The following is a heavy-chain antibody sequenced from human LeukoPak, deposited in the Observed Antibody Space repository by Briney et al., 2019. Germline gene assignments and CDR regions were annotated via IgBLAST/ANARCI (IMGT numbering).Heavy chain of an antibody. J-gene: IGHJ4*02. D-gene: IGHD2-2*02. CDR2: IYYSGST. CDR1: GGSISSSSYY. V-gene: IGHV4-39*07. CDR3: ARGGRRGLCSSTSCYIFDY. Sequence: SETLSLTCTVSGGSISSSSYYWGWIRQPPGKGLEWIGSIYYSGSTYYNPSLKSRVTISVDTSKNQFSLKLSSVTAADTAVYYCARGGRRGLCSSTSCYIFDYWGQGTLVTVSS.